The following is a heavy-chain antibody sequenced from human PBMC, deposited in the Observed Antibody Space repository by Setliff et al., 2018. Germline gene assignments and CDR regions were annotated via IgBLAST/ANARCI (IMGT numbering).Heavy chain of an antibody. CDR1: GYTFTDYG. CDR2: ISPYTGNT. CDR3: ERLVRYCSTTSCQRTSGDDF. V-gene: IGHV1-18*01. Sequence: ASLKVSCKASGYTFTDYGISWVRQAPGQGLEWMGWISPYTGNTFYAPQFQGRVIMTTDTSAKTAYMDLRSLRSDDTAVYYCERLVRYCSTTSCQRTSGDDFWGLGTLVTVSS. J-gene: IGHJ4*02. D-gene: IGHD2-2*01.